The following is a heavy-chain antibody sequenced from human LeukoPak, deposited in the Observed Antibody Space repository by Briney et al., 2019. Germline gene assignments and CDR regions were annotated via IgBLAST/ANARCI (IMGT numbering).Heavy chain of an antibody. Sequence: SQTLSLTCAISGDSVSSNGVTWNWIRQSPSRGLEWLGRTYYRSTWYNDYAVSVRGRIAVNPDTSKNQFSLHLNSVTPEDTAVYYCARRLTQYDCFDPWGQGILVTVSS. CDR3: ARRLTQYDCFDP. J-gene: IGHJ5*02. D-gene: IGHD2-2*01. V-gene: IGHV6-1*01. CDR1: GDSVSSNGVT. CDR2: TYYRSTWYN.